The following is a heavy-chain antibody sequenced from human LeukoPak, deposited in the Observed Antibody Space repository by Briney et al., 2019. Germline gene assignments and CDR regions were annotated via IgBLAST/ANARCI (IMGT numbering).Heavy chain of an antibody. CDR2: IYSESAGGST. V-gene: IGHV3-15*01. CDR3: TRGSKSDSSSDFDQ. CDR1: GFTFSKAW. Sequence: GGSLRLSCAASGFTFSKAWMNWVRQARGKRLEWVGRIYSESAGGSTEYAAPVRGRFTIPRDDSKNMMWLQMNSLKTEDTAVYYCTRGSKSDSSSDFDQWGQGTLVTVSP. J-gene: IGHJ4*02. D-gene: IGHD3-22*01.